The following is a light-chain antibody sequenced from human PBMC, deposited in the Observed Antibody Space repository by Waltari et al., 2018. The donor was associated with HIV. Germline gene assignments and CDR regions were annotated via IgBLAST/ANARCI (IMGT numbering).Light chain of an antibody. CDR1: RSNIGAGYD. J-gene: IGLJ2*01. CDR3: QSYDSSLSGSKI. Sequence: QSVLTQPPSVSGAPGQRVTISCTGTRSNIGAGYDVQWYQQLPGTAPKLLIFGNTIRPSGVPDRFSGSKSGTSASLDITGLQAEDEADYYCQSYDSSLSGSKIFGGGTKLTV. V-gene: IGLV1-40*01. CDR2: GNT.